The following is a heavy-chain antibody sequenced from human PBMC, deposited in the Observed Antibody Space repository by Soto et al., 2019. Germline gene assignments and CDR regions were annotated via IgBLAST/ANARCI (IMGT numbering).Heavy chain of an antibody. CDR2: TYHSGNP. Sequence: SQTLSLTCVISGDSVSSNLASWSWIRQPPGKGLEWIGNTYHSGNPYYNPSLKSRVTISVDGSKNQFSLKVSSVTAADTAVYYCAREDYGEYGGYFDYWGQGSLVTVSS. V-gene: IGHV4-30-2*01. D-gene: IGHD4-17*01. J-gene: IGHJ4*02. CDR1: GDSVSSNLAS. CDR3: AREDYGEYGGYFDY.